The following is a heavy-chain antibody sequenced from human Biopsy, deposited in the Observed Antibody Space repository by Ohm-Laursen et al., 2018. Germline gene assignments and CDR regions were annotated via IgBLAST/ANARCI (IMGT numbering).Heavy chain of an antibody. D-gene: IGHD4-23*01. V-gene: IGHV1-8*01. Sequence: SVKVSCKASGYSFTNHDINWVRQATGQGLEWMGWMNPNSGNTGYAQKFQDRVTMTWNTSTSTAYMELSSLRSGDTAVYYCAREEDGGGDYYCGLDVWGQGTTVTVFS. CDR3: AREEDGGGDYYCGLDV. J-gene: IGHJ6*02. CDR2: MNPNSGNT. CDR1: GYSFTNHD.